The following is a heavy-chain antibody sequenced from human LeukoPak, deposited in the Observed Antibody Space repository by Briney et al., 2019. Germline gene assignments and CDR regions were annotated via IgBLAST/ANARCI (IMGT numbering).Heavy chain of an antibody. J-gene: IGHJ6*03. CDR2: INHSGST. Sequence: SETLSLTCAVYGGSFSGYYWSWIRQPPGKGLEWIGEINHSGSTNYNPSLKSRVTISVDTSKNQFSLKLSSVTAADTAVYYCARVSSPGYYYYYMDVRGKGTTVTVSS. CDR1: GGSFSGYY. CDR3: ARVSSPGYYYYYMDV. V-gene: IGHV4-34*01. D-gene: IGHD2-15*01.